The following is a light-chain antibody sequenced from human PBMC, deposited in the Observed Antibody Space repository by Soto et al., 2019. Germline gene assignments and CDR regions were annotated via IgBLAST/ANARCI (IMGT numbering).Light chain of an antibody. CDR2: DAS. J-gene: IGKJ3*01. Sequence: IVLTQSPATLSLSPGERATLSCRASQSVGYYLAWYQQKPGQAPRLLISDASNRATGIPARFSGSGSGTDFTLTIRRLEPEDFAVYYCQQRSNWLFSFGPGTKVEIK. CDR1: QSVGYY. V-gene: IGKV3-11*01. CDR3: QQRSNWLFS.